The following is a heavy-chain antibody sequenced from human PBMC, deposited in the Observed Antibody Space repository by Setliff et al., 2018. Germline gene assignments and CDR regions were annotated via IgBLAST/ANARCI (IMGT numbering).Heavy chain of an antibody. CDR1: GYTFTGYY. CDR2: INPNSGGT. D-gene: IGHD3-3*01. V-gene: IGHV1-2*04. Sequence: GASVKVSCKASGYTFTGYYMHWVRQAPGQGLEWMGWINPNSGGTNYAQKFQGWVTMTGDTSISTAYMELSRLRSDDTAVYYCARGRDFWSGYLVYWGQGTLVIVSS. J-gene: IGHJ4*02. CDR3: ARGRDFWSGYLVY.